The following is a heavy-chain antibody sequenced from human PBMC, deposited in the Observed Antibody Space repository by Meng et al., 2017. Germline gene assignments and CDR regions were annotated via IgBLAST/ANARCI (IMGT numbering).Heavy chain of an antibody. Sequence: VQVVKAGGDSVPPGRSPSLSFAASGFIFSNYEMHGVRQAPGKGLEWVACITKDGSRKYYLGSVRGRFTISRDNSKNTLYLEMNSLRSEDTALYYCARDFDYWGQGTLVTVSS. CDR3: ARDFDY. CDR2: ITKDGSRK. CDR1: GFIFSNYE. V-gene: IGHV3-30*16. J-gene: IGHJ4*02.